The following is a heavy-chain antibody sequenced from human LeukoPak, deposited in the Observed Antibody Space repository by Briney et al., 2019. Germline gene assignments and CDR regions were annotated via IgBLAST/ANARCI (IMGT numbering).Heavy chain of an antibody. CDR2: INHSGST. V-gene: IGHV4-34*01. Sequence: SETLSLTCAVYGGSFSGYYWSWIRQPPGKGLEWIGQINHSGSTNYNPSLKSRVTISVDTSKNQFSRKLSSVTAADTAVYYCARGGSSGWYRDAFDIWGQGTMVTVSS. CDR3: ARGGSSGWYRDAFDI. J-gene: IGHJ3*02. D-gene: IGHD6-19*01. CDR1: GGSFSGYY.